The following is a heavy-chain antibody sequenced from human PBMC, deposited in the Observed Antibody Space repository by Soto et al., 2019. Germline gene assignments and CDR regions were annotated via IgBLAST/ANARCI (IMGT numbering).Heavy chain of an antibody. D-gene: IGHD3-3*01. J-gene: IGHJ6*02. CDR2: ISAYNGNT. CDR3: ARDRTNYDFWSGYGYYYYGMDV. V-gene: IGHV1-18*01. Sequence: VASVKVSCKASGYTFTSYGISWVRQAPGQGLEWMGWISAYNGNTNYAQKLQGRVTMTTDTSTSTAYMELRSLRSGDTAVYYCARDRTNYDFWSGYGYYYYGMDVWGQGTTVTVSS. CDR1: GYTFTSYG.